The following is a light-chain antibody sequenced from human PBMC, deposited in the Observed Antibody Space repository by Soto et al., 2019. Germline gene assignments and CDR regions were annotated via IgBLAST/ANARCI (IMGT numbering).Light chain of an antibody. Sequence: QPVLTQSPSASASLGASVKLTCTLSSGHSSYAIAWHQQQPEKGPRYLMKLNSDGSHSKGDGIPDRFSGSSSGAERYLTISCLQSEDEADYYCQTWGSGTVVLGGGTKLTVL. CDR2: LNSDGSH. V-gene: IGLV4-69*01. CDR3: QTWGSGTVV. CDR1: SGHSSYA. J-gene: IGLJ2*01.